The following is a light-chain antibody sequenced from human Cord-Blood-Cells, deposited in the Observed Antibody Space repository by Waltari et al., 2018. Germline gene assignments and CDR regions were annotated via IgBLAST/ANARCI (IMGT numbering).Light chain of an antibody. CDR3: QQYNNWLT. Sequence: EIVMTQSPAPLSVSPGARATLTCRASQRVSSNLAWYQQKPGQAPRLLIYGASTRATGIPARFSGSGSGTEFTLTISSLQSEDFAVYYCQQYNNWLTFGGGTKVEIK. V-gene: IGKV3-15*01. CDR2: GAS. J-gene: IGKJ4*01. CDR1: QRVSSN.